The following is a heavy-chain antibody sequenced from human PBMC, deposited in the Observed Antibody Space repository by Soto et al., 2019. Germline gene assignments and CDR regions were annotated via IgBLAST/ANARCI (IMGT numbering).Heavy chain of an antibody. V-gene: IGHV3-72*01. CDR3: ATLDRIGGGTWDY. D-gene: IGHD1-26*01. CDR2: IRNRANSHTT. Sequence: EVQLVESGGGLVQPGGSLRLSCAASGFTFSDHYMDWVRQSPGKGLEWVGRIRNRANSHTTVYAASVKGRFTISRDDSKNSVFLEMNSLKTEDTAVYYCATLDRIGGGTWDYWGQGTLVTVSS. J-gene: IGHJ4*02. CDR1: GFTFSDHY.